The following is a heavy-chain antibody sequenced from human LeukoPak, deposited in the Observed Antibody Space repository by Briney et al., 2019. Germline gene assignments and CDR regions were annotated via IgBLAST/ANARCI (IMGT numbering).Heavy chain of an antibody. V-gene: IGHV3-30*02. CDR3: ARGVGILLQGDYFYYMNV. J-gene: IGHJ6*03. Sequence: GGSLRLSCAASGFTFSSYGMHWVRQAPGKGLEWVAFIRYDGSNKYYADSVKGRFTISRDNSKNTLYLQMNSLRSEDTAVYFCARGVGILLQGDYFYYMNVWGKGTTVTVSS. CDR2: IRYDGSNK. CDR1: GFTFSSYG. D-gene: IGHD3-22*01.